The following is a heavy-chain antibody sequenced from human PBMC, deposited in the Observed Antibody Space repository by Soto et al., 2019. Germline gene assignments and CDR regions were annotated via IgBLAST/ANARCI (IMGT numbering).Heavy chain of an antibody. Sequence: EVQLVESGGGLVRPGRSLRLSCAASGFTFDDYAMHWVRQAPGKGLGWVSGISWNSGSKAYADSVKGRFTISRDNAKNTLYLQMNSLGVEDTALYYCVKDSTISAAGWFDPWGQGTLVTVSS. CDR2: ISWNSGSK. D-gene: IGHD6-13*01. CDR3: VKDSTISAAGWFDP. CDR1: GFTFDDYA. J-gene: IGHJ5*02. V-gene: IGHV3-9*01.